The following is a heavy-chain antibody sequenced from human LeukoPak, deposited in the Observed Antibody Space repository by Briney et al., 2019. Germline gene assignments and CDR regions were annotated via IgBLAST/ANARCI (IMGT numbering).Heavy chain of an antibody. CDR3: AKDIERYSYDPYYYYGMDV. J-gene: IGHJ6*02. Sequence: PGGSLRLSCAASGFTFDDYAMPWVRHAPGKGLEWVWGISWNSGSIGYADSVKGRFTISRDNAKNSLYLQMNSLTAEDTALYYCAKDIERYSYDPYYYYGMDVWGQGTTVTVSS. CDR2: ISWNSGSI. CDR1: GFTFDDYA. D-gene: IGHD5-18*01. V-gene: IGHV3-9*01.